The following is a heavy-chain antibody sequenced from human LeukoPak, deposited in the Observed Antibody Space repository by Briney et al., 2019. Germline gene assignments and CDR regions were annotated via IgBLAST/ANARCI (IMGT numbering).Heavy chain of an antibody. CDR2: IGIRGDT. D-gene: IGHD6-19*01. CDR3: ARGGRQVSGIDEFDY. V-gene: IGHV3-13*01. CDR1: GFTFIDYD. Sequence: GGSLRLSCAASGFTFIDYDMHWVRQVLGKGLEWVSAIGIRGDTHYSGSVKGRFTISRENAESSLYLQMNSLRAEDTAVYYCARGGRQVSGIDEFDYWGRGTLVTVSS. J-gene: IGHJ4*02.